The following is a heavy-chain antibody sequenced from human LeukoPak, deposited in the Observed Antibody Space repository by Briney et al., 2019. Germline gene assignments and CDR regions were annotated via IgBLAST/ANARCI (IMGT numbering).Heavy chain of an antibody. CDR2: INHSGST. J-gene: IGHJ5*02. V-gene: IGHV4-34*01. CDR3: ARPAAATNWFEP. Sequence: SETLSLTCAVYGGSFSGYYWSWIRQPPGKGLEWIGEINHSGSTNYNPSLKSRVTISVDTSKNQFSLKLSSVTAADTAVYYCARPAAATNWFEPWGQGTLVTVSS. CDR1: GGSFSGYY. D-gene: IGHD2-15*01.